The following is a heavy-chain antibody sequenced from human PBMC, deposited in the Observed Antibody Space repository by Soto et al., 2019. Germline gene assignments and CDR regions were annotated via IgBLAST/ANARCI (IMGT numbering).Heavy chain of an antibody. Sequence: PSETLSLTFTVSGGSISSYYWSWIRQPPGKGLEWIGYIYYSGSTNYNPSLKSRVTISVDTSKNQFSLKLSSVTAADTAVYYCARGGLAEASDYWGQGTLVTVSS. V-gene: IGHV4-59*01. J-gene: IGHJ4*02. CDR3: ARGGLAEASDY. CDR2: IYYSGST. CDR1: GGSISSYY. D-gene: IGHD6-13*01.